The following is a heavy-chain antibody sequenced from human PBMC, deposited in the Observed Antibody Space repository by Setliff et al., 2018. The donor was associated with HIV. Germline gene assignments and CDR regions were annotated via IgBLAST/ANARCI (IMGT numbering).Heavy chain of an antibody. CDR1: GESFNTYF. J-gene: IGHJ4*02. Sequence: SETLSLTCAVYGESFNTYFWSWIRQPPGKGLEWIGQINHSGSTNYNTSLRSRVTISIGTSKNQFSLKLSSVTAADTAVYYCARGTYYNGGHLPLDSWGQGALVTVSS. CDR2: INHSGST. V-gene: IGHV4-34*01. CDR3: ARGTYYNGGHLPLDS. D-gene: IGHD2-8*01.